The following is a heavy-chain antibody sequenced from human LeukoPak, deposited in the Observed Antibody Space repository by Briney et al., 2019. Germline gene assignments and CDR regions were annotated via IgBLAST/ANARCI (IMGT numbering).Heavy chain of an antibody. D-gene: IGHD4-17*01. V-gene: IGHV1-69*02. Sequence: SVKVSCKASGGTFRSGSINWVRQAPGQRLEWMGRIVPMPDITTYSQTFQGRVTITADKSTSTAYMELSSLTSEDTAVYYCARASDLVTTWDYFDSWGQGSLVIVSS. CDR1: GGTFRSGS. CDR3: ARASDLVTTWDYFDS. CDR2: IVPMPDIT. J-gene: IGHJ4*02.